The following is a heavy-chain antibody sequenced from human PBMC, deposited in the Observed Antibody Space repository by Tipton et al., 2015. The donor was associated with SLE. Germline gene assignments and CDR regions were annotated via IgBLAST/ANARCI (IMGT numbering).Heavy chain of an antibody. J-gene: IGHJ4*02. CDR1: GDSFIGEA. CDR3: ATLQHFGYFFDY. Sequence: QSGAEVKKPGASVKVSCKPSGDSFIGEAVHWVRQAPGQRPEWMGWINAGNGITKYSPKFQDRLTLSRDTSATTAYMDLGSLTSEDTAVYYCATLQHFGYFFDYWGQGTLVTVSS. D-gene: IGHD3-9*01. V-gene: IGHV1-3*01. CDR2: INAGNGIT.